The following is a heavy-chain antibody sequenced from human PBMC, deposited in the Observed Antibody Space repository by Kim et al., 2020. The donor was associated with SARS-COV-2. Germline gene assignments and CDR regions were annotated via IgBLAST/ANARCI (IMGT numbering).Heavy chain of an antibody. CDR3: AIIAVAGTSFDY. Sequence: NYTPSLKSRVAISVDTSKNQFSLKLSSVTAADTAVYYCAIIAVAGTSFDYWGQGTLVTVSS. J-gene: IGHJ4*02. V-gene: IGHV4-34*01. D-gene: IGHD6-19*01.